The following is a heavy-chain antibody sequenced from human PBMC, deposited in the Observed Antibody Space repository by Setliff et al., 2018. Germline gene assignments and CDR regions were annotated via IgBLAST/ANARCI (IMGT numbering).Heavy chain of an antibody. Sequence: PSETLSLTCTVSGDSISSRRNYWGWFRQPAGKELEWIGQIYNSWSTNYNPSLKSRVTISLDTSKNQFSLSLTSVTAEDTAVYYCARMSGFQYIDVWDKGTTVTVSS. CDR2: IYNSWST. V-gene: IGHV4-61*09. CDR3: ARMSGFQYIDV. D-gene: IGHD3-3*01. J-gene: IGHJ6*03. CDR1: GDSISSRRNY.